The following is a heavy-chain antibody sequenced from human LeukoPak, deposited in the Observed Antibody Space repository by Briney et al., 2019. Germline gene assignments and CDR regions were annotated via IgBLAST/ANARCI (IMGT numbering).Heavy chain of an antibody. Sequence: GGSLRLSCAASGFTVSSNYMSWVRQAPGKGLEWVSVIYSGGSTYYADSVKGRFTMSRDNSKNTLYLQMNSLRAEDTAVYYCARGSGITMVRGVTADYYYGMDVWGQGTTVTVSS. CDR2: IYSGGST. J-gene: IGHJ6*02. CDR1: GFTVSSNY. V-gene: IGHV3-66*02. CDR3: ARGSGITMVRGVTADYYYGMDV. D-gene: IGHD3-10*01.